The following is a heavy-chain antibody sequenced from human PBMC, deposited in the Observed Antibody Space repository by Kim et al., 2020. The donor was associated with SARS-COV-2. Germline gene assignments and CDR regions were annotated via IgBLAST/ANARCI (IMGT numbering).Heavy chain of an antibody. CDR3: ARSYHGSGHYWPSFDP. J-gene: IGHJ5*02. CDR2: IDTHTGIP. V-gene: IGHV7-4-1*02. D-gene: IGHD3-10*01. Sequence: ASVKVSCKASGYSLSTYAMNWVRQAPGQGLEWMGWIDTHTGIPAYAQGFTGRFVFSLDTSVSTAYLQINSLKADDTAVYFCARSYHGSGHYWPSFDPWGQGTQVTVSS. CDR1: GYSLSTYA.